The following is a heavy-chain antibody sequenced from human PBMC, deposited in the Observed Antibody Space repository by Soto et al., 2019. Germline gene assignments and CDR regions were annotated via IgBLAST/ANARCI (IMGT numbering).Heavy chain of an antibody. V-gene: IGHV1-2*02. CDR2: INPNSGGT. J-gene: IGHJ4*02. Sequence: ASVKVSCKASGYTFTGYYMHWVRQAPGQGLEWMGWINPNSGGTDYAQKFQGRVTMTRDTSISTAYMELSRLRSDDTAVYYCATYLRFLEWLNYWGQGTLVTVSS. D-gene: IGHD3-3*01. CDR3: ATYLRFLEWLNY. CDR1: GYTFTGYY.